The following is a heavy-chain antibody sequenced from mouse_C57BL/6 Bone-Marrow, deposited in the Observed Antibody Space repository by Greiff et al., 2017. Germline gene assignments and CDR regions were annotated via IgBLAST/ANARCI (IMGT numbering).Heavy chain of an antibody. CDR1: GYAFSSYW. V-gene: IGHV1-80*01. CDR3: ARYGTGVLYYAMDY. CDR2: IYPGDGDT. D-gene: IGHD4-1*01. J-gene: IGHJ4*01. Sequence: VQLQESGAELVKPGASVKISCKASGYAFSSYWMNWVKQRPGKGLEWIGQIYPGDGDTTYNGKFKGKATLTADKTSSTAYMQLSSLTSEDSAVYFCARYGTGVLYYAMDYWGQGTSVTVSS.